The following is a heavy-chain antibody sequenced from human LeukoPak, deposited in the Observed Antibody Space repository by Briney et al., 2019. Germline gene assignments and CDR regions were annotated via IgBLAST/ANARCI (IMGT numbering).Heavy chain of an antibody. CDR2: IIPIFGIA. V-gene: IGHV1-69*04. CDR1: GGTFSSYA. D-gene: IGHD5-24*01. J-gene: IGHJ5*02. Sequence: SSVKLSRKASGGTFSSYAISWVRQAPGPGLEWMGRIIPIFGIANYAQKFQGRVTITADKSTSTAYMELSSLRSEDTAVYYCARDLEMATSPRNNWFDPWGQGTLVTVSS. CDR3: ARDLEMATSPRNNWFDP.